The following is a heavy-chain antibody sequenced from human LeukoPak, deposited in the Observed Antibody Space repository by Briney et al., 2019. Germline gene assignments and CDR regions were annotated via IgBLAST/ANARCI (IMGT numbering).Heavy chain of an antibody. V-gene: IGHV3-11*01. J-gene: IGHJ4*02. CDR2: ISDSGRTI. Sequence: GGSLRLSCAASGFIFNDYYMSWIRQAPGKGLEWTSYISDSGRTISYADSVKGRFTISRDNAKKSLYLQMNSLRVEDTAVYYCARLLRRLLWFEPVGYWGQGTLVTVSS. CDR1: GFIFNDYY. CDR3: ARLLRRLLWFEPVGY. D-gene: IGHD3-10*01.